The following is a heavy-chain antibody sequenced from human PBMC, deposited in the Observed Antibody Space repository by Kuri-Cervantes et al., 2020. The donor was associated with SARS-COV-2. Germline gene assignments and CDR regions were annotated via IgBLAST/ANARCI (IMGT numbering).Heavy chain of an antibody. D-gene: IGHD4-23*01. CDR1: GGSISSGSYY. CDR2: IYHSGST. Sequence: SETLSLTCTVSGGSISSGSYYWSWIRQPPGKGLEWIGSIYHSGSTYYNPSLKSRVTISVDTSKNQFSLKLSSVTAADTAVYYCARTKRSTVVTPSVPYFDYWGQGTLVTVSS. CDR3: ARTKRSTVVTPSVPYFDY. V-gene: IGHV4-39*07. J-gene: IGHJ4*02.